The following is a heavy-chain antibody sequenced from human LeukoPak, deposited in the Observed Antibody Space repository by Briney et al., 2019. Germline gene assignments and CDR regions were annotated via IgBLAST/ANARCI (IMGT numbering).Heavy chain of an antibody. CDR3: ARDPGVGATANAFDI. CDR2: INPNSGGT. V-gene: IGHV1-2*02. J-gene: IGHJ3*02. CDR1: GYTFTGYY. D-gene: IGHD1-26*01. Sequence: ASVKVSCKASGYTFTGYYMHWVRQAPGQGLEWMGWINPNSGGTNYAQKFQGRVTMTRDTSISTAYMELSRLRSDDTAVYYCARDPGVGATANAFDIWGQGTMVTVSS.